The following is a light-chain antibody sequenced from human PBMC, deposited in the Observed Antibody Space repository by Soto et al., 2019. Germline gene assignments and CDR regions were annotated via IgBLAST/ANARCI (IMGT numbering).Light chain of an antibody. Sequence: VLTQSPGTLSLSPGERASLSCRASQSLPTNSLAWYQQRPGQAPRLLIYDAFNRVTGIPDRFSGSGSGTDFTLIISRLEPEDFAVYYCQQYGASPPWTFGPGTKVEIK. CDR3: QQYGASPPWT. CDR2: DAF. J-gene: IGKJ1*01. V-gene: IGKV3-20*01. CDR1: QSLPTNS.